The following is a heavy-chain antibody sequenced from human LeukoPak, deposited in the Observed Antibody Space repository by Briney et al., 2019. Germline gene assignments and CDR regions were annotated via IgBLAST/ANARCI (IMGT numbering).Heavy chain of an antibody. CDR3: AREKGGGVSVNLGVLFATYYTYYYMDV. Sequence: EASVKVSCKASGYSFTIYNIHWVRQAPGQGLEWMGMINPSDGATTYAQRFQGRLTMTRDMSTTTVYMDLRSLRSEDTAVYFRAREKGGGVSVNLGVLFATYYTYYYMDVWGRGTMVTVSS. J-gene: IGHJ6*03. CDR1: GYSFTIYN. CDR2: INPSDGAT. V-gene: IGHV1-46*01. D-gene: IGHD3-16*01.